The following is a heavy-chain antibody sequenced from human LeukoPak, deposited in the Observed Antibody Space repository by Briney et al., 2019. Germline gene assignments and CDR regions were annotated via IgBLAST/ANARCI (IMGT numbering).Heavy chain of an antibody. Sequence: SQTLSLTCTVSGGSISSGSYYWTWIRQPAGKGLEWIGRIYISESANYNSSLKSRVTILVDTSKNRFSLKLSSVTAADTAMYYCARSRERVCTNPPCYVDLQATWGQGTLVTVSP. CDR2: IYISESA. J-gene: IGHJ4*02. CDR3: ARSRERVCTNPPCYVDLQAT. V-gene: IGHV4-61*02. D-gene: IGHD2-8*01. CDR1: GGSISSGSYY.